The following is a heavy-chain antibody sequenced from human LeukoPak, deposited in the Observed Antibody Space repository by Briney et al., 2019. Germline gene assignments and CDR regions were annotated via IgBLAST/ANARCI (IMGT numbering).Heavy chain of an antibody. CDR1: GFTFSTYS. J-gene: IGHJ4*02. CDR2: ISSSSSTI. CDR3: ARALDS. V-gene: IGHV3-48*01. Sequence: SGGSLRLSCAASGFTFSTYSMNWVRQPPGKGLGWVSYISSSSSTIFYADSVKGRFTISRDNAKNSLYLQMNSLRAEDTAVYYCARALDSWGQGTLVTVSS.